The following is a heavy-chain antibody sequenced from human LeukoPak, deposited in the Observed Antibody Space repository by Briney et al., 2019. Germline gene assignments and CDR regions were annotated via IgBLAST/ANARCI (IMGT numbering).Heavy chain of an antibody. Sequence: PGGSLRLSCAASGFTVSSNYMRWVRQAPGKGLEWVSVIYSGGSTYYADSVKGRFTISRDNSKNTLYLQMKSLRAEDTAVYYCARDRVYSSSSKLGYFDLWGRGTLVTVSS. V-gene: IGHV3-53*01. D-gene: IGHD6-13*01. CDR3: ARDRVYSSSSKLGYFDL. CDR1: GFTVSSNY. CDR2: IYSGGST. J-gene: IGHJ2*01.